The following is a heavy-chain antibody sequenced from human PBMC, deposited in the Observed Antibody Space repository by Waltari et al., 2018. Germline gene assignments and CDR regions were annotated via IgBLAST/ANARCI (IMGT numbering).Heavy chain of an antibody. CDR1: GFTFSSYS. CDR3: ARGPDGGAAAGYYFDY. CDR2: ISSSSSYI. V-gene: IGHV3-21*01. J-gene: IGHJ4*02. Sequence: EVQLVESGGGLVKPGGSLRLSCAASGFTFSSYSMNWVRQAPGKGLEWVSSISSSSSYIYYAESVKCGVTNARDNAKNALYMQMNSRRAEDTAVYYCARGPDGGAAAGYYFDYWGQGTLVTVSS. D-gene: IGHD6-13*01.